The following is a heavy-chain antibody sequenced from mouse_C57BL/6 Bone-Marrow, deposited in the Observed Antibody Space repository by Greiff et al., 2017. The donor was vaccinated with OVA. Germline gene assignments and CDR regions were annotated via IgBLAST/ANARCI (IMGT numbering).Heavy chain of an antibody. V-gene: IGHV5-12*01. J-gene: IGHJ4*01. CDR3: ARHYDAMDY. CDR2: ISNGGGST. Sequence: EVKLVESGGGLVQPGGSLKLSCAASGFTFSDYYMYWVRQTPEKRLEWVAYISNGGGSTYYPDTVKGRFTISRDNAKNTLYLQMNHLKSEDTAMYYCARHYDAMDYWGQGTSVTVSS. CDR1: GFTFSDYY.